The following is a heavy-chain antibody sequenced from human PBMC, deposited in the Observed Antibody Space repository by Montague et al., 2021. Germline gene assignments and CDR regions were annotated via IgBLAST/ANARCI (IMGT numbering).Heavy chain of an antibody. CDR1: GGSISSSSYY. Sequence: SETLSLTCTVSGGSISSSSYYWGWIRQPPGKGLEWIGSIYYSGSTYYNPSLRSRVTISVDTSKNQFSLKLSSVTAADTAVYYCARHPHSYYYYYYGMDVWGQGTTVTVSS. CDR2: IYYSGST. J-gene: IGHJ6*02. D-gene: IGHD1-26*01. V-gene: IGHV4-39*01. CDR3: ARHPHSYYYYYYGMDV.